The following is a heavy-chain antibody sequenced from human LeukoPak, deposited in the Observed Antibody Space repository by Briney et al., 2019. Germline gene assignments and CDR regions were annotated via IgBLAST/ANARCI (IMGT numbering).Heavy chain of an antibody. J-gene: IGHJ4*02. CDR1: GGSISSGGYY. V-gene: IGHV4-31*03. D-gene: IGHD3-16*01. Sequence: SQTLSLTCTVSGGSISSGGYYWSWIRQHPGTGLEWIGYIYYSGSTYYNPSLKSRVTISVDTSKNQFSLKLSSVTAPGPALYYCAREAVRGPNFFYFLGQGTLVTVSS. CDR3: AREAVRGPNFFYF. CDR2: IYYSGST.